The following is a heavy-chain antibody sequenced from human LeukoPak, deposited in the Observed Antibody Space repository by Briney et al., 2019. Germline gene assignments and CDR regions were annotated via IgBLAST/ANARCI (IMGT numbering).Heavy chain of an antibody. J-gene: IGHJ6*04. CDR1: GGSISSSNW. CDR2: IYHSGST. V-gene: IGHV4-4*02. Sequence: SETLSLTCVVSGGSISSSNWWSWVRQPPEKGLEWIGEIYHSGSTNYNPSLKSRVTVSVDTSKNQFSLKLSSVTAADTAVYYCARHPLYYYGSGSYYNRGRMDVWGKGTTVTISS. CDR3: ARHPLYYYGSGSYYNRGRMDV. D-gene: IGHD3-10*01.